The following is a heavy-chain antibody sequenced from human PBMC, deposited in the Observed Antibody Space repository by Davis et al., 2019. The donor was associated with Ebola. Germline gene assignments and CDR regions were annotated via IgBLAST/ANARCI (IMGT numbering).Heavy chain of an antibody. Sequence: SETLSLTCAVSGGSISSGGYYWSWIRQPPGKGLEWIGEINHSGSTNYNPSLKSRVTISVDPSKNQFSLKLSSVTAADTAIYYCARESPTYYYDSSGYSAYWYFDLWGRGTLVTVSS. CDR2: INHSGST. V-gene: IGHV4-34*01. CDR1: GGSISSGGYY. CDR3: ARESPTYYYDSSGYSAYWYFDL. D-gene: IGHD3-22*01. J-gene: IGHJ2*01.